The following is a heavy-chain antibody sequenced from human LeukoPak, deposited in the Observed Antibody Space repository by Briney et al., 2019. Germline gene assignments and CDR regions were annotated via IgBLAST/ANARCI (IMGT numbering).Heavy chain of an antibody. CDR1: GGSISSSSDY. D-gene: IGHD5-18*01. V-gene: IGHV4-39*07. J-gene: IGHJ4*02. Sequence: PSETLSLTCTVSGGSISSSSDYWGWIRQPPGKGLEWIGRIYYSGSTYYNPSLKSRVTISVDTSKNQFSLKLSSVTAADTAVYYCARVEIQLWSNFDYWGQGTLVTVSS. CDR2: IYYSGST. CDR3: ARVEIQLWSNFDY.